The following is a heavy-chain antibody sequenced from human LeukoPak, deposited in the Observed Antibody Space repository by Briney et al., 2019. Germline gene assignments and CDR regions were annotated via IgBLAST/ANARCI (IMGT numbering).Heavy chain of an antibody. CDR2: TSGSGGST. V-gene: IGHV3-23*01. Sequence: QSGGSLSLSCAASGFTFSSYAMSWVRQAPGKGLEGVSATSGSGGSTYYADSVKGRFTISRDNSKNTLYLQMNSLRAEDTAVYYCAKDVPYGSGSYYSGWSDAFDIWGQGTMVTVSS. D-gene: IGHD3-10*01. J-gene: IGHJ3*02. CDR3: AKDVPYGSGSYYSGWSDAFDI. CDR1: GFTFSSYA.